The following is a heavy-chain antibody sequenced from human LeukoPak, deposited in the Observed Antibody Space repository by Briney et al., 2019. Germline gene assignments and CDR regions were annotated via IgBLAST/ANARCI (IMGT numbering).Heavy chain of an antibody. V-gene: IGHV1-69*01. CDR2: IIPIFGTA. D-gene: IGHD2-2*01. Sequence: SMKVSCKASGGTFSSYAISWVRQAPGQGLEWMGGIIPIFGTANYAQKFQGRVTITADESTSTAYMELSSLRSEDTAVYYCASECSSTSCYGPWFDYWGQGTLVTVSS. CDR1: GGTFSSYA. CDR3: ASECSSTSCYGPWFDY. J-gene: IGHJ4*02.